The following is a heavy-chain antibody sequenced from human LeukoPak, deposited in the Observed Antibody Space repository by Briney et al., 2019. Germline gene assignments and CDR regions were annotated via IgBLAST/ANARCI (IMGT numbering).Heavy chain of an antibody. CDR1: GFTFSSYS. CDR3: ARDNSRARAFDI. D-gene: IGHD2/OR15-2a*01. Sequence: GGSLRLSCAASGFTFSSYSMNWVRQAPGKGLGWVSSISSSSSYIYYADSVKGRFTISRDNAKNSLYLQMNSLRAEDTAVYYCARDNSRARAFDIWGQGTMVTVSS. J-gene: IGHJ3*02. V-gene: IGHV3-21*01. CDR2: ISSSSSYI.